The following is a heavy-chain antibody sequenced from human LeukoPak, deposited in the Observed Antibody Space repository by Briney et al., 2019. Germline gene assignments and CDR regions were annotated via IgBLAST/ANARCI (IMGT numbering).Heavy chain of an antibody. V-gene: IGHV1-2*02. CDR1: GYTFTGYY. Sequence: ASVRVSCKASGYTFTGYYMHWVRQAPGQGLEWMGWINPNSGGTNYAQKFQGRVTMTRDTSISTAYMELSRLRSEDTAVYYCARGGEYQLPHRAWFDPWGQGTLVTVSS. D-gene: IGHD2-2*01. CDR2: INPNSGGT. J-gene: IGHJ5*02. CDR3: ARGGEYQLPHRAWFDP.